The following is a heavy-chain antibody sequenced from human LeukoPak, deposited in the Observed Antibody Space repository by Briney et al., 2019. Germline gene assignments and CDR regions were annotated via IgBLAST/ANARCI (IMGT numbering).Heavy chain of an antibody. D-gene: IGHD2-2*01. CDR1: GFTFSSYG. J-gene: IGHJ4*02. V-gene: IGHV3-30*02. Sequence: GGSLRLSCAASGFTFSSYGMHWVRQAPGKGLEWVAFIRYDGSNKYYADSVKGRFTISRDNSKNTLYLQMNSLRAEDTAVYYCAKDRHCSSTSCYVFGYWGQGTLVTVSS. CDR3: AKDRHCSSTSCYVFGY. CDR2: IRYDGSNK.